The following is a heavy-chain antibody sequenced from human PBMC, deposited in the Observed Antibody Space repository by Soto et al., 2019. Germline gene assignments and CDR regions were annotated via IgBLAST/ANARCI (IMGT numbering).Heavy chain of an antibody. V-gene: IGHV1-18*01. CDR3: ARVVPGAEAWFGP. CDR2: ISLYSDGT. Sequence: ASVKVCCKTSGYTFSNYGITWVRQAPGQPLEWLGWISLYSDGTNYAQKFQGRVSMTTDTSTTTAYMELRSLGSDDTAVYYCARVVPGAEAWFGPWGQGTLVTVSS. CDR1: GYTFSNYG. J-gene: IGHJ5*02. D-gene: IGHD2-2*01.